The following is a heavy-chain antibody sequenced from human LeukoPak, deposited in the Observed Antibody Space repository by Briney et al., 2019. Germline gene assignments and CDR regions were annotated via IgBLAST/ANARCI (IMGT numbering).Heavy chain of an antibody. CDR2: ISSDGNSI. Sequence: PGGSLPLSCAASAFTFSFYEMSWVRQAPEMGLEWVAYISSDGNSIHYADSVKGRFTISRDNAKESLFLHINSLRAEDTAIYYCARVSTNYFDYWGEGALVTVSS. CDR3: ARVSTNYFDY. V-gene: IGHV3-48*03. D-gene: IGHD5/OR15-5a*01. CDR1: AFTFSFYE. J-gene: IGHJ4*02.